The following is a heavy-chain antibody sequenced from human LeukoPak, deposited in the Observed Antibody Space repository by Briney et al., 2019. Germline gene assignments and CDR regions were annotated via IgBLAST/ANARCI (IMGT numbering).Heavy chain of an antibody. CDR1: SGSISSSTW. CDR2: INHSGST. Sequence: SETLSLTCAVSSGSISSSTWWSWVRQPPGKGLEWIGEINHSGSTHYTPSLKSQVTISVDTSDNKFSLKMISVTAADAAVYYCALGYNDIWELWGRGTLVTVSS. CDR3: ALGYNDIWEL. V-gene: IGHV4-4*02. D-gene: IGHD5-24*01. J-gene: IGHJ4*02.